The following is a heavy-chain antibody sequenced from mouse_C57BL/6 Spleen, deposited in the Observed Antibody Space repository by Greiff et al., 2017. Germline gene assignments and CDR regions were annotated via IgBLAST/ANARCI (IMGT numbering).Heavy chain of an antibody. Sequence: EVKLMESGEGLVKPGGSLKLSCAASGFTFSSYAMSWVRQTPEKRLEWVAYISSGGDYIYYADTVKGRFTISRDNARNTLYMQMSSLKSEDTAMYYCTGEGESGDGYYLYAMDYWGQGTSVTVSS. CDR2: ISSGGDYI. CDR3: TGEGESGDGYYLYAMDY. J-gene: IGHJ4*01. CDR1: GFTFSSYA. V-gene: IGHV5-9-1*02. D-gene: IGHD2-3*01.